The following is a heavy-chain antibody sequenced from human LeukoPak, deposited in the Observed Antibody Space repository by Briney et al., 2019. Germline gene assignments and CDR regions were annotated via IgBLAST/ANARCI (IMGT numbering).Heavy chain of an antibody. CDR1: GFTFSTYS. CDR3: ARDPGVAYFAMDV. J-gene: IGHJ6*02. Sequence: PGWSLRLSCAASGFTFSTYSMNWVRQAPGKGLEWVSSISSSSTYIYYADSVKGRFTISRDNAKNSLYLQMNSLRAEDMAVYYCARDPGVAYFAMDVWGQGTTVTVSS. V-gene: IGHV3-21*01. D-gene: IGHD5-12*01. CDR2: ISSSSTYI.